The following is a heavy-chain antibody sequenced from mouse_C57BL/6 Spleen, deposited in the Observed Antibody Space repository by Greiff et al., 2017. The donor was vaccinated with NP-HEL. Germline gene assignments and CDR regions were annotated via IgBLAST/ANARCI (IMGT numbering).Heavy chain of an antibody. CDR3: ARGVVTSPFDY. D-gene: IGHD2-5*01. CDR1: GYTFTDYY. J-gene: IGHJ2*01. Sequence: EVQLQQSGPVLVKPGASVKMSCKASGYTFTDYYMNWVKQSHGKSLEWIGVINPYNGGTSYNQKFKGKATLTVDKSSSTAYMELNSLTSEDSAVYYCARGVVTSPFDYWGQGTTLTVSS. V-gene: IGHV1-19*01. CDR2: INPYNGGT.